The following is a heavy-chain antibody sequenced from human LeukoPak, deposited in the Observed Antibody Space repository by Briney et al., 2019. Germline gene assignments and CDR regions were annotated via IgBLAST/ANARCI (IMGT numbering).Heavy chain of an antibody. CDR3: ARGDNLDSFGRL. Sequence: ASVKVSCKASGYTFTNYGISWVRQAPGQGLEWMGRIIPILGIANYAQKFQGRVTITADKSTSTAYMELSSLRSEDTAVYYCARGDNLDSFGRLWGQGTLVTVSS. D-gene: IGHD3-22*01. J-gene: IGHJ4*02. CDR1: GYTFTNYG. CDR2: IIPILGIA. V-gene: IGHV1-69*04.